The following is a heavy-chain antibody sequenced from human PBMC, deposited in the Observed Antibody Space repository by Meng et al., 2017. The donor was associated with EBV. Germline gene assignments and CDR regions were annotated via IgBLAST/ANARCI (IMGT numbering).Heavy chain of an antibody. V-gene: IGHV1-2*06. D-gene: IGHD6-19*01. Sequence: QGQLVQYVGEVKKHGASVKDACKASGDTSSGYYMNWVRQAPGQGLVWMGRINPTSGGTNYAQKFQGRVTMTRDTSIRTAYMELSRMRSDDKAVYYCARVGIAVAGKGDYWGQGTLVTVSS. J-gene: IGHJ4*02. CDR1: GDTSSGYY. CDR2: INPTSGGT. CDR3: ARVGIAVAGKGDY.